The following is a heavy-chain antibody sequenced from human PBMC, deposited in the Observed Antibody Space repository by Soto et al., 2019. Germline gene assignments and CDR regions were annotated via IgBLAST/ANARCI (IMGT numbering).Heavy chain of an antibody. J-gene: IGHJ5*02. CDR1: GGTFSSYA. CDR3: ATGVPGNWFDP. V-gene: IGHV1-69*13. Sequence: SVKVSCKASGGTFSSYAISWVRQAPGQGLEWMGGIIPIFGTANYAQKFQGRVTITADESTRTADMELSSLRSEDTAVYYCATGVPGNWFDPWGQGTLVTVSS. D-gene: IGHD2-2*01. CDR2: IIPIFGTA.